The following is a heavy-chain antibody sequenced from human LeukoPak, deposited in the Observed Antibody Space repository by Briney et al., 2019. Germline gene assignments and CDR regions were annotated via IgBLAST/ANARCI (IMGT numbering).Heavy chain of an antibody. V-gene: IGHV3-23*01. CDR2: ISGSGGST. J-gene: IGHJ4*02. Sequence: GGSLRLSCAASGFTFSSYAMSWVRQAPGKGLEWVSAISGSGGSTYYADSVKGRFTISRDNSKNTLYLQMNSLRAEDTAVYYCAKDFNYDFWSGSFDYWGQGTLVTVSS. D-gene: IGHD3-3*01. CDR3: AKDFNYDFWSGSFDY. CDR1: GFTFSSYA.